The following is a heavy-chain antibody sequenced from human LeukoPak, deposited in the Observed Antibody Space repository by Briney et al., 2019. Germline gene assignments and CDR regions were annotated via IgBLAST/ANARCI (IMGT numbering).Heavy chain of an antibody. D-gene: IGHD3-10*01. Sequence: SETLSLTCTVSGGSISSYYWSWLRQPPGKGLEWIGYIYYSGSTNYNPSLKSRVTISVDTSKNQFSLKLSSVTAADTAVYYCARVPLSGSSSYYYYYYGMDVWGQGSTVTVSS. V-gene: IGHV4-59*01. CDR1: GGSISSYY. CDR3: ARVPLSGSSSYYYYYYGMDV. J-gene: IGHJ6*02. CDR2: IYYSGST.